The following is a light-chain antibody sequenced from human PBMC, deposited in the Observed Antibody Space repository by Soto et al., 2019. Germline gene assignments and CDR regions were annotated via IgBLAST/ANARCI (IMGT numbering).Light chain of an antibody. CDR1: QSINTN. CDR3: QQSYSLPLT. V-gene: IGKV1-39*01. Sequence: DIQMTQSPSSLSASVGDRVTIACRASQSINTNLNWYQQKPGKAPNLLIHATSNLQSGGPSRFSGSGSGTGFTLTISSLRPEDFATYYCQQSYSLPLTFGEGTKVEIK. J-gene: IGKJ4*01. CDR2: ATS.